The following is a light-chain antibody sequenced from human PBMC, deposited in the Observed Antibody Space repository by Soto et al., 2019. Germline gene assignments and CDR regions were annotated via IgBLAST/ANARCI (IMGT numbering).Light chain of an antibody. Sequence: EITVPRAPATLSVSPGERATLSCRASQSVSSKLAWYQQKPGQAPRLLIYDASTRATGSPARFSGSGSGTKFTLTISSLQSEDFAVYYCQQFNNWPRTFGQGTKVDIK. V-gene: IGKV3-15*01. CDR3: QQFNNWPRT. J-gene: IGKJ1*01. CDR2: DAS. CDR1: QSVSSK.